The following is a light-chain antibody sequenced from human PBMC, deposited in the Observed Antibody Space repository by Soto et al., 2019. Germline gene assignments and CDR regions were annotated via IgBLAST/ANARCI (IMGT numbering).Light chain of an antibody. V-gene: IGKV3-15*01. CDR2: GAS. CDR1: QNVNTN. CDR3: QQYNDWPPIT. J-gene: IGKJ3*01. Sequence: EIVMTQSPATLSVSPGERATLFCRASQNVNTNLAWYQQRPGQAPRLLIYGASTMATGIPARLSGSGSGTEFTHIISGLQSEDLAVYYCQQYNDWPPITFGPATNVDIK.